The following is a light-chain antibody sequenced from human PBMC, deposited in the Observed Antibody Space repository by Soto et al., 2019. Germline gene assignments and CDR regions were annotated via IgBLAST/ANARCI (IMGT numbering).Light chain of an antibody. CDR2: DAS. V-gene: IGKV3-11*01. CDR1: QSVSSY. CDR3: QQRSNWLT. J-gene: IGKJ4*01. Sequence: EIVLTQSPATLSLSPGERATLSCRASQSVSSYLAWYQQKPGQAPRLLISDASNRATGIPARFSGSGSGTDFTLTIGSLEPEDFAVYYCQQRSNWLTFGGGTKVEIK.